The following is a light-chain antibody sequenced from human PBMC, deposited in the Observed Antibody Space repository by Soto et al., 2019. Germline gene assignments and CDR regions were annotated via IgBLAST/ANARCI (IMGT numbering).Light chain of an antibody. CDR3: QQRSNWPSIT. J-gene: IGKJ5*01. CDR2: DTS. Sequence: EIVLTQSPATLSLSPGERATLSCRASQSIGTFLAWYQQKPGQVPRLLLYDTSNRATGIPARFSGSGSGTDFTLTIKSLEPEDFAVYYCQQRSNWPSITFGQGTRLEIK. V-gene: IGKV3-11*01. CDR1: QSIGTF.